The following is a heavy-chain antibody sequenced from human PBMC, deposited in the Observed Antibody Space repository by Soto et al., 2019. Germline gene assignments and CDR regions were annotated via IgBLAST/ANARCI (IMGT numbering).Heavy chain of an antibody. Sequence: QVQLQESGPGLVKPSQTLSLTRTVSGGSISSGGYYWTWIRQHPGKGLEWIGYIYYSGSTYYNPSLKKRFTISVDTSKNPFPLKLSSVTAADTAVYYCARVCGGDCHYGMDVWGQGTTVTVSS. CDR1: GGSISSGGYY. V-gene: IGHV4-31*03. D-gene: IGHD2-21*02. CDR3: ARVCGGDCHYGMDV. J-gene: IGHJ6*02. CDR2: IYYSGST.